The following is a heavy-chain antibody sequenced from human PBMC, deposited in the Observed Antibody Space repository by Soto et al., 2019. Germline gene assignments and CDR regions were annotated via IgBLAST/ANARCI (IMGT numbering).Heavy chain of an antibody. V-gene: IGHV3-13*01. CDR2: INTAGDT. Sequence: GGSLRLSCAASGFTFGIYDMHWVRQATGKGLEWVSTINTAGDTYSPGSVKGRFTISRENAKNSLYLQMNSLRVDDTAVYFCVRGRDSGLYYFDSWGQGTLVTVSS. CDR3: VRGRDSGLYYFDS. CDR1: GFTFGIYD. D-gene: IGHD2-21*01. J-gene: IGHJ4*02.